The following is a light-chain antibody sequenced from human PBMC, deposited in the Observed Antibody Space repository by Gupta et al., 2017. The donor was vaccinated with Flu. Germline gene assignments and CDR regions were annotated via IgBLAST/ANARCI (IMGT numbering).Light chain of an antibody. Sequence: QTVVTQEPSFSVSPGGTVTLTCALHSGSVSTYFYPSWYQQAPGQPPRTLIYSPNIRASGVPDRFSGSILGNKAALTITGAQTEDEWHYFCMLYMNTTIFFGGGTKLTVL. J-gene: IGLJ2*01. CDR1: SGSVSTYFY. CDR2: SPN. V-gene: IGLV8-61*01. CDR3: MLYMNTTIF.